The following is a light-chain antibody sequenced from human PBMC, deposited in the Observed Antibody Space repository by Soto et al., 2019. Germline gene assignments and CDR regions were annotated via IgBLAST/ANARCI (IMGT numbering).Light chain of an antibody. CDR2: TAS. Sequence: EIVLTQSPGTLSLSPGEGATLSCRASQSVSRNYLAWYQQKPGQAPGLLIYTASRRATGIPDRFSGSGSGTEFTLTISSLQSEDFAVYYCQQYDNWPWTFGQGTKVDI. CDR3: QQYDNWPWT. J-gene: IGKJ1*01. CDR1: QSVSRNY. V-gene: IGKV3-20*01.